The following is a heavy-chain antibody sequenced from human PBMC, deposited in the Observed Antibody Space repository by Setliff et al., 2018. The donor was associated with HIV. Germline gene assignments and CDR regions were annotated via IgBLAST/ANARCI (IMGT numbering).Heavy chain of an antibody. D-gene: IGHD6-6*01. CDR1: GFTFSSYS. CDR2: ISRSSSSK. CDR3: ARDQSQSIVARQDGVYYYYYMDV. Sequence: PGESLRLSCAASGFTFSSYSMNWVRQAPGKGLEWVAYISRSSSSKYYADSVKGRFTISRDNAKNSLYLQLNSLRAEDTAVYYCARDQSQSIVARQDGVYYYYYMDVWGKGTTVT. V-gene: IGHV3-48*01. J-gene: IGHJ6*03.